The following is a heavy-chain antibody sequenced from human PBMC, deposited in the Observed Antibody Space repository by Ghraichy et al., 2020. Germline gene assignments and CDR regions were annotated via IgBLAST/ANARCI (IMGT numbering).Heavy chain of an antibody. J-gene: IGHJ3*02. CDR1: GFSLSTSGVG. CDR2: IYWDDDK. V-gene: IGHV2-5*02. CDR3: ARLYSGTYLDAFDI. Sequence: SGPTLVKPTQTLTLTCTFSGFSLSTSGVGVGWIRQPPGKALEWLTLIYWDDDKRYSPSLKSSLTITKDTSKNQVVLTMTNVDPVDTATYYCARLYSGTYLDAFDIWGQGTVVTVSS. D-gene: IGHD1-26*01.